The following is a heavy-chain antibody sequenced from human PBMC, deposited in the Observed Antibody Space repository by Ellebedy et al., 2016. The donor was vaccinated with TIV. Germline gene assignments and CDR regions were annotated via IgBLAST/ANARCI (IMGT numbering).Heavy chain of an antibody. CDR2: ISTSGGKT. V-gene: IGHV3-23*01. J-gene: IGHJ4*02. CDR3: ASPSASGG. CDR1: GFTFSSYA. Sequence: GGSLRLSCAASGFTFSSYAMNWVRQAPGKGLEWVSVISTSGGKTYYADSVKGRFTISRDNSKNTLYLQMNSLRAEDTAVYYCASPSASGGWGQGTLVTVSS. D-gene: IGHD3-3*01.